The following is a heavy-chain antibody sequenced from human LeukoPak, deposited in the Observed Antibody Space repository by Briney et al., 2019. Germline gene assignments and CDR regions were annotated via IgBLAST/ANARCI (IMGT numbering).Heavy chain of an antibody. J-gene: IGHJ4*02. CDR1: GFTFSSYG. Sequence: PGGSLRLSCAASGFTFSSYGMHWVRQAPGKGLEWVAVISYDGSNKYYADSVKGRFTISRDNAKNSLYLQMNSLRAEDTAVYYCARGDYVWDYWGQGTLVTVSS. CDR2: ISYDGSNK. CDR3: ARGDYVWDY. D-gene: IGHD4-17*01. V-gene: IGHV3-30*03.